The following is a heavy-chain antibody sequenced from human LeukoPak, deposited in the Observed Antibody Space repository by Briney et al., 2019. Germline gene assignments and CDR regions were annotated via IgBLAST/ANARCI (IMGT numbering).Heavy chain of an antibody. CDR1: GYTFTSYY. Sequence: ASVMVSCKASGYTFTSYYMHWVRQAPGQGLEWMGIISPSGGSTSYAQKFQGRVTMTRDTSTSTVYMELSSLRSEDTAVYYCARAHQSYYDSSGYYSGVDYWGQGTLVTVSS. CDR3: ARAHQSYYDSSGYYSGVDY. D-gene: IGHD3-22*01. J-gene: IGHJ4*02. V-gene: IGHV1-46*01. CDR2: ISPSGGST.